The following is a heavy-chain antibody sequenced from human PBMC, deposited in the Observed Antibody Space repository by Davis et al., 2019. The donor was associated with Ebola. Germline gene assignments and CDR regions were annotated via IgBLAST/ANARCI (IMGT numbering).Heavy chain of an antibody. D-gene: IGHD2-2*01. CDR3: ARESGIVPAVIGDWFDP. CDR2: ISGSGGST. J-gene: IGHJ5*02. Sequence: PGGSLRLSCTDSVITFSSYAMTWVRQAPGKGLEWVSAISGSGGSTYYADSVKGRFTISRDNSKNTLYLQMNSLRAEDTAVYYCARESGIVPAVIGDWFDPWGQGTLVTVSS. CDR1: VITFSSYA. V-gene: IGHV3-23*01.